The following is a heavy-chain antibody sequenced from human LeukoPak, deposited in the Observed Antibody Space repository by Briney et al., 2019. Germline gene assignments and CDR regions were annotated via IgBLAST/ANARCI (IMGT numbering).Heavy chain of an antibody. CDR1: GFIVSSDY. D-gene: IGHD3-22*01. V-gene: IGHV3-53*01. Sequence: GGSLRLSCAASGFIVSSDYMIWVRQAPGEGLEWLSLISSGGSTYYADSVKGRFTISRDNSKNTLFLQMNSLRAEDTAVYYCARADYDSGLGFDYWGQGTPVTVSS. CDR2: ISSGGST. J-gene: IGHJ4*02. CDR3: ARADYDSGLGFDY.